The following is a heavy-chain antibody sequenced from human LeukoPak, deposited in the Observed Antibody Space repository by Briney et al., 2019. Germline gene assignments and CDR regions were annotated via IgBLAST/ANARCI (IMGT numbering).Heavy chain of an antibody. CDR1: GFTFSSYG. J-gene: IGHJ4*02. V-gene: IGHV3-33*06. D-gene: IGHD3-16*02. CDR2: IWYDGSNK. Sequence: GRSLRLSCAASGFTFSSYGMHWVRQAPGKGLEWVAVIWYDGSNKYYADSVKGRFTISRDNSKNTLYLQMNSLRAEDTAVYYCAKEGMITFGGVIAAVDYWGQGTLVTVSS. CDR3: AKEGMITFGGVIAAVDY.